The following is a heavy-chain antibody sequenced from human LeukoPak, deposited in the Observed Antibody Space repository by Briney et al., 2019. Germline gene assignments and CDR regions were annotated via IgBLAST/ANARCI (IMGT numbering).Heavy chain of an antibody. V-gene: IGHV3-7*01. CDR1: GFMFSSYW. J-gene: IGHJ4*02. CDR2: IKEDGSEK. CDR3: ARDHRDYYDSQIFDY. Sequence: GGSLRLSCAASGFMFSSYWMSWVRQAPGKGLEWVADIKEDGSEKYYVDSVKGRFTISRDNAKNSLYLQMNSLRAEDTAVYYCARDHRDYYDSQIFDYWGQGTLVTVSS. D-gene: IGHD3-22*01.